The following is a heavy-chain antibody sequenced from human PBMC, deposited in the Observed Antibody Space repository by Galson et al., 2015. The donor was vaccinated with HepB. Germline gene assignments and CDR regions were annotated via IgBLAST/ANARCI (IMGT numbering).Heavy chain of an antibody. J-gene: IGHJ1*01. CDR3: ARDVGIRSWYKIGYLPH. CDR2: INPYNGNT. Sequence: SVKVSCKASGYTFTSYGISWVRQAPGQGLEWVGWINPYNGNTNYAQKLQGRVTMTTDTSTSTAYMELRSLRSDDTAVYYCARDVGIRSWYKIGYLPHWGQGTLVTVSS. CDR1: GYTFTSYG. V-gene: IGHV1-18*04. D-gene: IGHD6-13*01.